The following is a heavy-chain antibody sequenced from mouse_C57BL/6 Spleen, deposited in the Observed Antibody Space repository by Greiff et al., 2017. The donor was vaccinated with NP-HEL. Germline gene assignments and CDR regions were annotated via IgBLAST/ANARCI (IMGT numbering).Heavy chain of an antibody. CDR1: GFTFSSYG. D-gene: IGHD1-1*01. V-gene: IGHV5-6*01. CDR3: ARPGYGSSWFAY. J-gene: IGHJ3*01. CDR2: ISSGGSYT. Sequence: VQLKESGGDLVKPGGSLKLSCAASGFTFSSYGMSWVRQTPDKRLEWVATISSGGSYTYYPDSVKGRFTISRDNAKNTRYLQRSSLKSEDTAMYYLARPGYGSSWFAYWGQGTLVTVSA.